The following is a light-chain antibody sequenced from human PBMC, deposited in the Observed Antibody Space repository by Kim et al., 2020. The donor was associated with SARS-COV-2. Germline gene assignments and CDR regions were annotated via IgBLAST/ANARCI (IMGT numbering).Light chain of an antibody. CDR1: SGHSGNA. CDR3: QSWGV. CDR2: VNNDGSH. Sequence: ASLGASVKLTRTLNSGHSGNAIAWHQQQPEKGRRYLMKVNNDGSHSKGDGIPDRFSGSSSGAERYLTISSLQSVDEADYYCQSWGVFGGGTKLTVL. J-gene: IGLJ3*02. V-gene: IGLV4-69*01.